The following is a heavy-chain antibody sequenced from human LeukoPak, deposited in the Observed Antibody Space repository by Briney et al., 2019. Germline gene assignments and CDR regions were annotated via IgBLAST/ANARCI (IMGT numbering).Heavy chain of an antibody. J-gene: IGHJ4*02. V-gene: IGHV3-53*01. D-gene: IGHD4-23*01. CDR2: IYSGGST. Sequence: PGGSLRLSCAVSGFIVSDNYMSRVRQAPGKGLEWVSLIYSGGSTYYADSVKGRFTISRDNSKNTLYLHMNSLRAEDTAVYYCARRAGGYSHPYDYWGQGTLVTVSS. CDR1: GFIVSDNY. CDR3: ARRAGGYSHPYDY.